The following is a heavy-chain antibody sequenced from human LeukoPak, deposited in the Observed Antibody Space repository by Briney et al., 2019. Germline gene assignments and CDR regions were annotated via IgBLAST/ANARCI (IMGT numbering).Heavy chain of an antibody. V-gene: IGHV4-4*02. J-gene: IGHJ2*01. CDR1: GGSISSSNW. D-gene: IGHD2-2*01. CDR3: ARAGYCSSTSCYQVWDFDL. Sequence: PSGTLSLTCAVSGGSISSSNWCSWVRQPPGKGLGGIGEIYHSGGTNYKPSLKSRVTISVDKSKNQLSLKMSSLTAAVTAVYYCARAGYCSSTSCYQVWDFDLCGRGTLVTVSS. CDR2: IYHSGGT.